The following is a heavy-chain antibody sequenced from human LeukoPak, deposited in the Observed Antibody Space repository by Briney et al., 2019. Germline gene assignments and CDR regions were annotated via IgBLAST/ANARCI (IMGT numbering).Heavy chain of an antibody. D-gene: IGHD4-17*01. CDR3: AREQTTVTDGGAFDI. Sequence: GSLRLSCAASGFTFSSYSMNWVRQAPGKGLEWVSYISSSSSTIYCADSVKGRFTISRDNAKNSLYLQMNSLRDEDTAVYYCAREQTTVTDGGAFDIWGQGTMVTVSS. CDR2: ISSSSSTI. CDR1: GFTFSSYS. J-gene: IGHJ3*02. V-gene: IGHV3-48*02.